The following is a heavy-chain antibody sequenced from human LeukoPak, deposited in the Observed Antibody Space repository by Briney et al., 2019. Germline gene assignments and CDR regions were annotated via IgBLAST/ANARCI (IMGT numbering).Heavy chain of an antibody. J-gene: IGHJ4*02. CDR1: GFIFSTYW. CDR3: AREFGHNRWYFDY. Sequence: GGSLRLSCAASGFIFSTYWMSWVRQAPGKGLEWVANIRQDGNKIYYVDSVKGRFTISRDNSLNTLHLQMNSLRTEDTAVYYCAREFGHNRWYFDYWGQGALVTVSS. D-gene: IGHD5-24*01. CDR2: IRQDGNKI. V-gene: IGHV3-7*01.